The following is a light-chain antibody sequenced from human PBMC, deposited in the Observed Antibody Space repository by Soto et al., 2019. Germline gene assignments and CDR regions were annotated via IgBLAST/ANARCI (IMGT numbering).Light chain of an antibody. CDR3: QQYYGIPYT. J-gene: IGKJ2*01. CDR2: WAS. Sequence: DIVMTQSPDSLAVSLGERATINCKSSQSLLYSSNNKNYLVWYQQKPGQPPKLLIYWASTRESGVPDRFSGSGSGTDFTLTISSLQAEDVAVYFCQQYYGIPYTFVQGTKLEIK. CDR1: QSLLYSSNNKNY. V-gene: IGKV4-1*01.